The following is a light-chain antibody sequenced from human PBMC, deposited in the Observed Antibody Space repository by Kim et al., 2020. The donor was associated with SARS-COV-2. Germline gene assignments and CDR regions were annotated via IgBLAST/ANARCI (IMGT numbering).Light chain of an antibody. V-gene: IGKV1-27*01. Sequence: AARGDRVTITCRASQGIANYLAWYQQKPGKVPKLLISTASTLQSGAPSRFSGSGSGTDFTLTISSLQPEDVATYYCQKYNGAPLTFGGGTKVDIK. CDR1: QGIANY. J-gene: IGKJ4*01. CDR3: QKYNGAPLT. CDR2: TAS.